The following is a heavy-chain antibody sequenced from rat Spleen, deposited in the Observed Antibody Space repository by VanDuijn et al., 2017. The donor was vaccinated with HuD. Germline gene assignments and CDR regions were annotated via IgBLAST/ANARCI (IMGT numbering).Heavy chain of an antibody. CDR3: ARQDTSGYSNWFGY. J-gene: IGHJ3*01. D-gene: IGHD2-5*01. CDR2: ITTGGAIT. CDR1: GFIFSNYY. V-gene: IGHV5-25*01. Sequence: EVQLVESGGGLVQPGRSMSLSCATSGFIFSNYYMVWVRQAPTKGLEWVASITTGGAITSYRDSVKGRFTISRDTAKSTLYLQMDSLRSEDTATYYCARQDTSGYSNWFGYWGQGTLVTVSS.